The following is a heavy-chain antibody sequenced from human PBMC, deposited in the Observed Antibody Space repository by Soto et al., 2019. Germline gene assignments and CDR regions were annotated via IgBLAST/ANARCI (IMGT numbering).Heavy chain of an antibody. CDR2: IYYSGST. CDR1: GCAISSYY. J-gene: IGHJ4*02. D-gene: IGHD7-27*01. V-gene: IGHV4-39*01. CDR3: ARRWGYSFDY. Sequence: SETLSLTSTDSGCAISSYYWGWIRRPPGKGLEWIGSIYYSGSTYYNPSLKSRVTISVDTSKNQFSLKLSSVTAADTAVYYCARRWGYSFDYWGQG.